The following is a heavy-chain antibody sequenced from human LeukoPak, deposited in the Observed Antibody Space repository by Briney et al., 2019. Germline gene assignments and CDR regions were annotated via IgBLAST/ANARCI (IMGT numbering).Heavy chain of an antibody. CDR1: GGSISSNNW. CDR3: ARSQGRVRGADYYFDY. Sequence: PSETLSLTCAVSGGSISSNNWWGWVRQPPGKGLEWIGYIYHSGSTYYNPSLKSRVTISVDRSKNQFSLKLSSVTAADTAVYYCARSQGRVRGADYYFDYWGQGTLVTVSS. CDR2: IYHSGST. J-gene: IGHJ4*02. V-gene: IGHV4-4*02.